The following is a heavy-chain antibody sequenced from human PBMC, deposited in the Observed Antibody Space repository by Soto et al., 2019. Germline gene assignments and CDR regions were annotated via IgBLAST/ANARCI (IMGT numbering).Heavy chain of an antibody. CDR1: GYTFTGHY. CDR3: AKDNGQLLIFEH. J-gene: IGHJ4*02. D-gene: IGHD2-2*01. CDR2: ITPNSGYT. V-gene: IGHV1-2*02. Sequence: GASVKVSCKASGYTFTGHYVHWVRQAPGQGLEWMGWITPNSGYTNYAQKFQGRVTMTRDTSISTAYMELSGLRSDDTAVYYCAKDNGQLLIFEHWGQGTLVTVSS.